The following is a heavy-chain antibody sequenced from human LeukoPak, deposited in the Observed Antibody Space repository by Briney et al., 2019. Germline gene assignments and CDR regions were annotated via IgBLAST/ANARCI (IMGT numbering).Heavy chain of an antibody. D-gene: IGHD3-9*01. Sequence: SETLSLTCTVSGGSISSYYWSWIRQPAGKGLEWIGRIYTSGSTNYNPSLKSRVTMSVDTSKNQFSLKLSSVTAADTAVYYWARTRGEYYDILTGYYQPPAPYYFDYWGQGTLVTVSS. CDR1: GGSISSYY. J-gene: IGHJ4*02. V-gene: IGHV4-4*07. CDR3: ARTRGEYYDILTGYYQPPAPYYFDY. CDR2: IYTSGST.